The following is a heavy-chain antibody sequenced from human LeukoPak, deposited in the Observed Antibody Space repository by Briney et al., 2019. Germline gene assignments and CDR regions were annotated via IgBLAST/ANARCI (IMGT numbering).Heavy chain of an antibody. J-gene: IGHJ4*02. CDR3: AREDGAFDD. Sequence: SPESLRLSCAASGFTFSAIAMSCVSLLPGKGLEWVSATIGSGSGTYYADSVKGRFTICRDKAEKSPLLQMNSLRADVLAGEKCAREDGAFDDWGQGTLVTGSS. CDR1: GFTFSAIA. V-gene: IGHV3-23*01. CDR2: TIGSGSGT. D-gene: IGHD5-24*01.